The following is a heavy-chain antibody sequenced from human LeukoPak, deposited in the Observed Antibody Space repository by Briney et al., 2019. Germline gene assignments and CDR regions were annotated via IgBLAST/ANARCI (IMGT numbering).Heavy chain of an antibody. D-gene: IGHD3-10*01. Sequence: GTLRLSCAVSGFTFSSYGMSWVRQPPGKGLEWIGSIYYSGSTYYNPSLKSRVTISVDTSKNQFSLKLSSVTAADTAVYYCARSYGSGYYYYYMDVWGRGTTVTVSS. CDR2: IYYSGST. CDR1: GFTFSSYG. CDR3: ARSYGSGYYYYYMDV. J-gene: IGHJ6*03. V-gene: IGHV4-39*07.